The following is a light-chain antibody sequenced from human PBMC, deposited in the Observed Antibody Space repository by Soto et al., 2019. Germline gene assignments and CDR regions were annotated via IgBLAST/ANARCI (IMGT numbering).Light chain of an antibody. Sequence: DIQLTQSPSFLSASVGDRVTITCRASQDISNYLAWYQQKPGKAPKFLLYATSTFQSGVPSRFSGSGSGTEFTLTISSLQPDDFATYYCQHYNSYSEAFGQGTKVDIK. J-gene: IGKJ1*01. CDR3: QHYNSYSEA. V-gene: IGKV1-9*01. CDR1: QDISNY. CDR2: ATS.